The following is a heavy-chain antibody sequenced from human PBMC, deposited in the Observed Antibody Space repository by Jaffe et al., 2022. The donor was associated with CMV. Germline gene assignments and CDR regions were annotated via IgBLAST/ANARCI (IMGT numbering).Heavy chain of an antibody. J-gene: IGHJ4*02. Sequence: EVQLVESGGGLVQPGGSLRLSCAASGFTFSSYAMSWVRQAPGKGLEWVSAISGSGGSTYYADSVKGRFTISRDNSKNTLYLQMNSLRAEDTAVYYCAKTGGGYYDSSGDLGDFDYWGQGTLVTVSS. CDR3: AKTGGGYYDSSGDLGDFDY. V-gene: IGHV3-23*04. CDR2: ISGSGGST. CDR1: GFTFSSYA. D-gene: IGHD3-22*01.